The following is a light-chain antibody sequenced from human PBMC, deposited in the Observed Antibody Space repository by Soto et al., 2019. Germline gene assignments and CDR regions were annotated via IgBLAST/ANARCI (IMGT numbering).Light chain of an antibody. CDR2: AAS. CDR3: QQSYSSLFT. J-gene: IGKJ3*01. V-gene: IGKV1-39*01. CDR1: QTIIRY. Sequence: IQITKSPSSLSASVGDRVTITCRASQTIIRYLNWYQQKPGRAPNLLIYAASSLQSGVPSRFSGSGSGTEFTLTISSLQPEDFATYYCQQSYSSLFTFGPGTKVEIK.